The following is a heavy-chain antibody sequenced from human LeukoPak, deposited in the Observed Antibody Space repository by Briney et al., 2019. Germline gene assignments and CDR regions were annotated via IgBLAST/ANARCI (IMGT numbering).Heavy chain of an antibody. Sequence: SETLSLTCTVSGASIRGYYWSWIRQPPGKGLEWIGNIDDSGSANYNPSLKSRVTISGDTSKNQFYLKLRFVTAADTAMYYCATDRPFGACGQGTQVTVSS. CDR2: IDDSGSA. V-gene: IGHV4-59*13. CDR1: GASIRGYY. D-gene: IGHD3-10*01. J-gene: IGHJ1*01. CDR3: ATDRPFGA.